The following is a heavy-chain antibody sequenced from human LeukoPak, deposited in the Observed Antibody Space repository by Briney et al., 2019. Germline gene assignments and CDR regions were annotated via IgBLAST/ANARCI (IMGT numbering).Heavy chain of an antibody. CDR2: IYYSGST. D-gene: IGHD4-17*01. CDR1: GGSISSSSYY. J-gene: IGHJ4*02. CDR3: ARGQDYGIHRTIDY. V-gene: IGHV4-39*07. Sequence: SEALSLTCTVSGGSISSSSYYWGWIRQPPGKGLEWIGSIYYSGSTYYNPSLKSRVTISVDTSKNQFSLKLSSVTAADTAVYYCARGQDYGIHRTIDYWGQGTLVTVSS.